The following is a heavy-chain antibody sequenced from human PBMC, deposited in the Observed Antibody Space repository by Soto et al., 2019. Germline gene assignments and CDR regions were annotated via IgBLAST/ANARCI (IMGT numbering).Heavy chain of an antibody. CDR3: ARGMDITTKWYFDL. Sequence: GGSLRLSCSASGFTFSSYDVHWVRQATGKGLEWVSAIGTAGDTYYLGSVKGRFTISRENAKNSLYLQMNSLRAGDTAVYYCARGMDITTKWYFDLWGRGTLVTVPS. D-gene: IGHD2-2*03. V-gene: IGHV3-13*01. J-gene: IGHJ2*01. CDR1: GFTFSSYD. CDR2: IGTAGDT.